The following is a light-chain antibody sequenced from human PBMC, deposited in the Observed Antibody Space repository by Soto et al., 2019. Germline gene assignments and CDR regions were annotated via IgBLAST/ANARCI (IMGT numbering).Light chain of an antibody. CDR2: KAS. CDR3: QQYNSYSLRGYT. Sequence: DIQMTQSPSTLSASVGDRVTITCRASQSINNWLAWYQQKPGKAPKLLIYKASSLESGVPSRFSGSGSGTEFTLTISSLQPDDFATYYCQQYNSYSLRGYTFGQGTKLEIK. J-gene: IGKJ2*01. V-gene: IGKV1-5*03. CDR1: QSINNW.